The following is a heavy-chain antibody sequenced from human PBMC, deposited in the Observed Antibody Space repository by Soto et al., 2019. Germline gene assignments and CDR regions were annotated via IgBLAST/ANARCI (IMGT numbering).Heavy chain of an antibody. CDR2: ISAYNGNT. Sequence: APVKVSCKASGYTFTSYGISWVRQATGQGLEWMGWISAYNGNTNYAQKLQGRVTMTTDTSTSTAYMELGSLRSDDTAVYYCVRDIPHPECSSGSCPSDYWGQGTLVT. CDR1: GYTFTSYG. D-gene: IGHD2-15*01. J-gene: IGHJ4*02. CDR3: VRDIPHPECSSGSCPSDY. V-gene: IGHV1-18*01.